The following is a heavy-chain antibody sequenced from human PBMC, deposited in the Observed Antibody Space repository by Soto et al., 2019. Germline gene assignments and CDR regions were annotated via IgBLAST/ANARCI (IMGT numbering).Heavy chain of an antibody. D-gene: IGHD3-3*01. Sequence: ASVKVSCKASGYTFTGYYMHWVRQAPGQGLEWMGWINPNSGGTNYAQKFQGWVTMTRDTSISTAYMELSRLRSDDTAVYYCARGSDSSYYYGIDVRGQGTTGTVSS. V-gene: IGHV1-2*04. CDR3: ARGSDSSYYYGIDV. J-gene: IGHJ6*02. CDR1: GYTFTGYY. CDR2: INPNSGGT.